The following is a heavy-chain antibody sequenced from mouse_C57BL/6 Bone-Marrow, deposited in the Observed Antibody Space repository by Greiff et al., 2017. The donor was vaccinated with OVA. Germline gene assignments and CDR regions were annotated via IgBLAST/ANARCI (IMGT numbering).Heavy chain of an antibody. J-gene: IGHJ3*01. V-gene: IGHV8-8*01. CDR3: ARITGGFAY. CDR1: GFSLSTLGRG. Sequence: QATLTVSGPGILQPSQTLSLTCSFSGFSLSTLGRGVGGRGETSGKGLEWLAHIWWDDDKYYNPALKSRLTISKDTSKNQVFLKIANVDTADTATYYCARITGGFAYWGQGTLVTVSA. CDR2: IWWDDDK.